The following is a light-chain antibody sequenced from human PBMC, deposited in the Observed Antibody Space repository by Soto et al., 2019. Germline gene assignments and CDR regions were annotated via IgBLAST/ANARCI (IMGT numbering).Light chain of an antibody. CDR2: GAS. CDR1: QSISSW. V-gene: IGKV1-5*01. CDR3: QQYNRNTWS. Sequence: DIQVTQSPSIVSSSVGDRVTITFLASQSISSWLAWYQQKPGKAPKLLIYGASNLESGVPSRFSGSGSGTEFTLTITTLQPDDFATYFCQQYNRNTWSFGPGTKVDI. J-gene: IGKJ1*01.